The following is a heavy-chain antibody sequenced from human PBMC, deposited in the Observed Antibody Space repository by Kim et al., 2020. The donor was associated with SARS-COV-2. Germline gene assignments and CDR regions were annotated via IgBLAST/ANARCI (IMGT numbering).Heavy chain of an antibody. J-gene: IGHJ4*02. CDR1: GGSISSSIYF. V-gene: IGHV4-39*01. CDR2: IDYSGST. D-gene: IGHD5-12*01. CDR3: ATSSGRVYFEF. Sequence: SETLSLTCTVSGGSISSSIYFWGWVRQPPGKGLEWIGNIDYSGSTDYNPSLKSRVTISIDTSKTQFSLNLNSVTAADTAVYYCATSSGRVYFEFWGQGTLVTVSS.